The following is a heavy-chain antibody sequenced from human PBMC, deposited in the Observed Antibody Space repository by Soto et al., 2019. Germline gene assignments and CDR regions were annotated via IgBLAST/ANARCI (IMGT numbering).Heavy chain of an antibody. CDR1: GYSVSSSDYY. CDR3: APLSVSLSGPYGIHV. Sequence: SETLSLTCSVSGYSVSSSDYYWAWIRQPPGKGLEWIGSMFYSGLTYYNPSLKSRVTLSVDTSKNQFSVRLNSVTAADTAVYYCAPLSVSLSGPYGIHVWGQGTTVTVS. D-gene: IGHD2-15*01. CDR2: MFYSGLT. J-gene: IGHJ6*02. V-gene: IGHV4-39*01.